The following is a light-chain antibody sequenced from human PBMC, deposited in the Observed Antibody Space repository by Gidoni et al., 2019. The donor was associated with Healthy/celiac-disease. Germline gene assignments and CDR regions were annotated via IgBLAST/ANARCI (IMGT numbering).Light chain of an antibody. Sequence: LLMTQSPDSLAGSVGEKATINCKSSQSVLYSSNNKNYLAWYQQKPGKPPKLLIYWASTRESGVPARISGSGSGTDFTLTISSLQAEDVAVYYCQQYYSTPPWTFGQGTKVEIK. CDR1: QSVLYSSNNKNY. CDR3: QQYYSTPPWT. V-gene: IGKV4-1*01. CDR2: WAS. J-gene: IGKJ1*01.